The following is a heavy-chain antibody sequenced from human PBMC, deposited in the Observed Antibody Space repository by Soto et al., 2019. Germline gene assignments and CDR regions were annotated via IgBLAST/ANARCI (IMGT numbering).Heavy chain of an antibody. V-gene: IGHV1-69*12. CDR1: GGTFSSYA. D-gene: IGHD5-18*01. CDR2: IIPIFGTA. Sequence: QVQLVQSGAEVKKPGSSVKVSCKASGGTFSSYAISWVRQAPGQGLEWMGGIIPIFGTANYAQKFQGRVTIXXDXSXXTAYMELSSLRSEDTAVYYCARIGPTAMGSPGFDYWGQGTLVTVSS. J-gene: IGHJ4*02. CDR3: ARIGPTAMGSPGFDY.